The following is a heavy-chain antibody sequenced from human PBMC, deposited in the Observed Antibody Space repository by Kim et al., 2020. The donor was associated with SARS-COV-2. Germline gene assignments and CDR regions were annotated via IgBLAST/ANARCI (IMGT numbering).Heavy chain of an antibody. CDR1: GFTFTSSA. Sequence: SVKVSCKASGFTFTSSAVQWVRQARGQRLEWIGWIVVGSGNTNYAQKFQERVTITRDMSTSTAYMELSSLRSEDTAVYYCAASRTVFEYSSFFHYYYGMDVWGQGTTVTVSS. V-gene: IGHV1-58*01. J-gene: IGHJ6*02. D-gene: IGHD6-6*01. CDR2: IVVGSGNT. CDR3: AASRTVFEYSSFFHYYYGMDV.